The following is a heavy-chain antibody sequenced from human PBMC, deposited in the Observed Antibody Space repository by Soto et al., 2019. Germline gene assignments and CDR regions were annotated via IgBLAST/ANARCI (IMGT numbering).Heavy chain of an antibody. D-gene: IGHD6-13*01. V-gene: IGHV3-48*02. Sequence: EVQVVESGGGLVQLGGSLRLSCVASGFTFSSYNMNWVRQAPGKGLEWVSYISSGSYTIYYADSVKGRFTISRDNAKNTLYLQMNSLSDEDTAVYYCAREDSWYRAEYWGQGTLVTVSS. J-gene: IGHJ4*02. CDR3: AREDSWYRAEY. CDR1: GFTFSSYN. CDR2: ISSGSYTI.